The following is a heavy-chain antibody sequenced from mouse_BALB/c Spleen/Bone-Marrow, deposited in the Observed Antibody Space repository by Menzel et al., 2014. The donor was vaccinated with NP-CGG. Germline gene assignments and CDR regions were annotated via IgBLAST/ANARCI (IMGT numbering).Heavy chain of an antibody. J-gene: IGHJ4*01. Sequence: DVKLQESGGGLVQPGGSRKLSCAASGFTFSSFGMHWVRQAPEKGLEWVAYISSGSSTIYYADTVKGRFTISRDNPKNTLFLQMTSLRSEDTAMYYCASLTYYAMDYWGQGTSVTVPS. CDR2: ISSGSSTI. V-gene: IGHV5-17*02. CDR3: ASLTYYAMDY. CDR1: GFTFSSFG.